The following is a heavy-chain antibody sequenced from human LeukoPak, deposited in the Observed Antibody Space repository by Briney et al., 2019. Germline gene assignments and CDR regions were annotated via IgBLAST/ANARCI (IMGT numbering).Heavy chain of an antibody. J-gene: IGHJ4*02. V-gene: IGHV1-2*02. CDR1: GYTFIAYY. Sequence: VASVKVSCKASGYTFIAYYMHWVRQAPGQGLEWMGWINPNSGGTDYAQKFQGRVTMTRDTSISTVYMELSRLRSDDTAVYYCARRRGYSYYFDYWGQGTLVTVSS. D-gene: IGHD5-18*01. CDR2: INPNSGGT. CDR3: ARRRGYSYYFDY.